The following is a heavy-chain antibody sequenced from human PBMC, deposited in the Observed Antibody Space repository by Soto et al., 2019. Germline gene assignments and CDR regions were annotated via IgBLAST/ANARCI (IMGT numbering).Heavy chain of an antibody. Sequence: QVQLVESGGGVVQPGRSLRLSCAASGFTFSSYAMHWVRQAPGKGLEWVAVISYDGSNKYYADSVKGRFTISRDNSKNTLYLQRNSLRAEDTAVYYCARDRVTMVRGVIITRKGFDYWGQGTLVTVSS. CDR2: ISYDGSNK. CDR1: GFTFSSYA. J-gene: IGHJ4*02. V-gene: IGHV3-30-3*01. CDR3: ARDRVTMVRGVIITRKGFDY. D-gene: IGHD3-10*01.